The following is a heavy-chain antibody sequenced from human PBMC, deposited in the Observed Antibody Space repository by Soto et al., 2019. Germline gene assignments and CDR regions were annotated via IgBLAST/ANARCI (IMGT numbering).Heavy chain of an antibody. Sequence: QVQLQESGPGLVKPSETLSVTCTVSGGSMSSYYWSWIRQPPGKGLEWIGYIHYSGSTNYNPSLKSRVTISVETSKNQFSLKLSSVTAADTAVYYCAGSTYCSGGSCYPGYADYWGQGTLVTVSS. D-gene: IGHD2-15*01. V-gene: IGHV4-59*08. CDR1: GGSMSSYY. J-gene: IGHJ4*02. CDR3: AGSTYCSGGSCYPGYADY. CDR2: IHYSGST.